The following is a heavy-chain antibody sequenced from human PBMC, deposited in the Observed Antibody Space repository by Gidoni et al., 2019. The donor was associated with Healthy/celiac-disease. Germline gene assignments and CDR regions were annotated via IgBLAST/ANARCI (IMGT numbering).Heavy chain of an antibody. CDR1: GYTFTGYY. J-gene: IGHJ4*02. D-gene: IGHD3-16*01. CDR2: INPNSGGT. Sequence: QVQLVQSGAAVKKPGASVKVSCKASGYTFTGYYMHWVRQAPGQGLEWMGWINPNSGGTNYAQKFQGRVTMTRDTSISTAYMELSRLRSDDTAVYYCAREGYDYVWGTPGAFAMDYWGQGTLVTVSS. V-gene: IGHV1-2*02. CDR3: AREGYDYVWGTPGAFAMDY.